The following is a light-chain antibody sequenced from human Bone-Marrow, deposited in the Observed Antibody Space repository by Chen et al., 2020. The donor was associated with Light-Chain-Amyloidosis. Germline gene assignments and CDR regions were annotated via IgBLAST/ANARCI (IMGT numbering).Light chain of an antibody. CDR1: SGSIANNY. V-gene: IGLV6-57*01. CDR3: QSYQGSSQGV. Sequence: NFMLTQPHSVSESPGKTVIISCTRSSGSIANNYVQWYQQRPGSSPTTVIYEDDQSPSGVPDRFSGSVDRSSNSASLTLSGLKPEDEADYYCQSYQGSSQGVFGGGTKLTVL. J-gene: IGLJ3*02. CDR2: EDD.